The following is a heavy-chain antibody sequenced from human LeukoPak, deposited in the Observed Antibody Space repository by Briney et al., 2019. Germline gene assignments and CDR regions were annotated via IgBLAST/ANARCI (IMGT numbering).Heavy chain of an antibody. J-gene: IGHJ3*01. V-gene: IGHV4-59*02. Sequence: PSETLSLTCGVSGASVSSHFWSWIRQPPGMGLEWFGYISNRGSTGYNPSLRSRVTISVDAPKNEVSLNVRSVSAADTAVYYCAKGVSGTYYALDVWGQGRTV. CDR3: AKGVSGTYYALDV. CDR2: ISNRGST. CDR1: GASVSSHF. D-gene: IGHD1-26*01.